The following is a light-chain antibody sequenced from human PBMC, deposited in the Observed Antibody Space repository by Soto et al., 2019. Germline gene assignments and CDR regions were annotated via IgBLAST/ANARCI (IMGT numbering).Light chain of an antibody. CDR1: QNISNY. J-gene: IGKJ4*01. CDR3: QQSYIIPLT. Sequence: DIQMTQPPSSLSASLGDRVTITCRASQNISNYLNWYQQKPGKAPKLLIYAASRLESGVPSKFSGSGSGTEFTLTISSLQAEDLASYYCQQSYIIPLTFGGGTKVEI. V-gene: IGKV1-39*01. CDR2: AAS.